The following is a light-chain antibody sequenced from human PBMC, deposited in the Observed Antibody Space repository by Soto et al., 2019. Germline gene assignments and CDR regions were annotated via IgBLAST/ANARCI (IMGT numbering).Light chain of an antibody. CDR2: WAS. Sequence: DIVMTQSPDSLAVSLGERATINCKSSQSVLYSSNNKNYLAWYQQKPGQPPKLLFYWASTRESGVPDRFSGSGAGTDFALTISSLQAEDVAVYYCHHCYITPRTFGQGTKVEIK. V-gene: IGKV4-1*01. CDR1: QSVLYSSNNKNY. J-gene: IGKJ1*01. CDR3: HHCYITPRT.